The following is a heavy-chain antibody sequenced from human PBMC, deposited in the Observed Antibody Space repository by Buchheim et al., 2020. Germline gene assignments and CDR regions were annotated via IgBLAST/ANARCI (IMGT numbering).Heavy chain of an antibody. Sequence: EVQLVESGGGLVQPGGSLRLSCAASGFTFSTHWMTWVRQAPGKGLEWLANIKPDGSQKHYVDSVKGRFTISRDNSKNTLYLQMNSLRAEDTAVYYCAKSPDYWGQGTL. J-gene: IGHJ4*02. CDR3: AKSPDY. CDR1: GFTFSTHW. V-gene: IGHV3-7*01. CDR2: IKPDGSQK.